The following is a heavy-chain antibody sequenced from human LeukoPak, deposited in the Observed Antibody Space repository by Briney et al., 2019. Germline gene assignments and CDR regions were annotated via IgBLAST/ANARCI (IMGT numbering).Heavy chain of an antibody. Sequence: PGGSLRLSCAASGFTFSSYAMSWVRQAPGKGLEWVSAISGSGGSTYYADSVKGRFTISRDNSKNTLYLQMNSLRAEDTAVYYCAKGDYYDSSVYNPSSNSVFDIWGQGTMVTVSS. V-gene: IGHV3-23*01. CDR1: GFTFSSYA. CDR2: ISGSGGST. D-gene: IGHD3-22*01. CDR3: AKGDYYDSSVYNPSSNSVFDI. J-gene: IGHJ3*02.